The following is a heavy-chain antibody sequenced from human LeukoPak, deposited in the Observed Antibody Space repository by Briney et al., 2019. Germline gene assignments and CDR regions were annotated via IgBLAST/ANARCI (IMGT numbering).Heavy chain of an antibody. V-gene: IGHV3-7*01. CDR2: IKQDGSEK. D-gene: IGHD1-26*01. CDR3: AREPNMKWELPQIDY. J-gene: IGHJ4*02. CDR1: GFTFSNYW. Sequence: PGGSLRLSCAASGFTFSNYWMSWVRQAPGKGLEWVANIKQDGSEKYYVDSVKGRFTISRDNAKNSLYLQMNSLRAEDTAVYYCAREPNMKWELPQIDYWGQGTLVTVSS.